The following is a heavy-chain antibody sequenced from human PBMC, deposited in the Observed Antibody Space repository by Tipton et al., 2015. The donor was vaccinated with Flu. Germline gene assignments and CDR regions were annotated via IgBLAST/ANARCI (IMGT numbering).Heavy chain of an antibody. CDR3: ARDLWNDRRVYYYYGVDV. J-gene: IGHJ6*02. CDR2: IYSSGST. Sequence: TLSLTCTVSGGSISNYYWSWIRQPAGKGLEWIGRIYSSGSTNYNPSLKSRVTMSVDTSRNQFSLRLTSVTAADTAVYYCARDLWNDRRVYYYYGVDVWGRGTTVTVSS. V-gene: IGHV4-4*07. CDR1: GGSISNYY. D-gene: IGHD1-1*01.